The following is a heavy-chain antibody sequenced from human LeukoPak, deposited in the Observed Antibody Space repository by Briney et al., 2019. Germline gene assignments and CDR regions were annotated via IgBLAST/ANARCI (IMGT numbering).Heavy chain of an antibody. Sequence: SETLSLTCTVSGGSISSYYWSWIRQPAGKGLEWIGRMHTSGITNYNPSLKSRVTMSGDTSKNQISLKLRSVTAADTAVYYCAREQYYYDSSGYYRFDYWGQGTLVTVSS. CDR3: AREQYYYDSSGYYRFDY. CDR1: GGSISSYY. CDR2: MHTSGIT. D-gene: IGHD3-22*01. V-gene: IGHV4-4*07. J-gene: IGHJ4*02.